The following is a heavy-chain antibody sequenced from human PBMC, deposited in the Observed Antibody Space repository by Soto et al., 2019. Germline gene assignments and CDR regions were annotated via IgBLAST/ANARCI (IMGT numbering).Heavy chain of an antibody. Sequence: ASVKLSCKESGYTFTSYYMHWVRQAPGQGLEWMGIINPSGGSTSYAQKFQGRVTMTRDTSTSTVYMELSSLRSEDTAVYYCARRNCSGGSGGGFDYWGQGTLVTVSS. D-gene: IGHD2-15*01. J-gene: IGHJ4*02. CDR1: GYTFTSYY. CDR2: INPSGGST. V-gene: IGHV1-46*03. CDR3: ARRNCSGGSGGGFDY.